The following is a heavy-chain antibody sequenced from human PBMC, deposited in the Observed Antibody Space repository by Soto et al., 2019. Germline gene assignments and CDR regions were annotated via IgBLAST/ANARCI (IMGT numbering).Heavy chain of an antibody. CDR1: GFTFSSYA. Sequence: GGSLRLSCAASGFTFSSYAMSWVRQAPGKGLEWVSAISGSGGSTYYADSVKGRFTISRDNSKNTLHLQMNSLRAEDTAVYYCAAAITGYDYYYGMDVWGQGTTVTVSS. V-gene: IGHV3-23*01. CDR2: ISGSGGST. CDR3: AAAITGYDYYYGMDV. J-gene: IGHJ6*02. D-gene: IGHD3-9*01.